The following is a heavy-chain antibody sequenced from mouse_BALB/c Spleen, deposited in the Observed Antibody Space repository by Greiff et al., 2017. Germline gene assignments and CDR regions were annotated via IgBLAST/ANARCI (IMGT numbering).Heavy chain of an antibody. J-gene: IGHJ2*01. CDR2: ISSGSSTI. CDR1: GFTFSSFG. V-gene: IGHV5-17*02. CDR3: ARWVYYFDY. Sequence: EVQLVESGGGLVKPGGSLKLSCAASGFTFSSFGMHWVRQAPEKGLEWVAYISSGSSTIYYADTVKGRFTISRDNPKNTLFLQMTSLRSEDTAMYYCARWVYYFDYWGQGTTLTVSS.